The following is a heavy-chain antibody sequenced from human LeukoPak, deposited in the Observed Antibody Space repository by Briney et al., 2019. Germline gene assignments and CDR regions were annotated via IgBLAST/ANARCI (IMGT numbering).Heavy chain of an antibody. CDR1: GFTFSSYG. J-gene: IGHJ4*02. D-gene: IGHD3-3*01. Sequence: QPGGSLRLSCAASGFTFSSYGMHWVRQAPGMGLEWVAVISYDGSNKYYADSVKGRFTISRDNSKSTLYLQMNSLRTEDTAVYYCAKDRDKFWSGSQVWGQGTLVTVSS. V-gene: IGHV3-30*18. CDR2: ISYDGSNK. CDR3: AKDRDKFWSGSQV.